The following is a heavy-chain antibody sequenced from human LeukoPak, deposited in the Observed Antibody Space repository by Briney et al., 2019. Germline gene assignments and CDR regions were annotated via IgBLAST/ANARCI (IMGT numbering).Heavy chain of an antibody. D-gene: IGHD5-24*01. CDR2: INHSGST. V-gene: IGHV4-34*01. J-gene: IGHJ4*02. CDR1: GGSFSGYY. CDR3: ARGEMATITCYFDY. Sequence: PSETLSLTCAVYGGSFSGYYWSWIRQPPGKGLEWIGEINHSGSTNYNPSLKSRVTMSVDTSKNQFSLKLSSVTAADTAVYYCARGEMATITCYFDYWGQGTLVTVSS.